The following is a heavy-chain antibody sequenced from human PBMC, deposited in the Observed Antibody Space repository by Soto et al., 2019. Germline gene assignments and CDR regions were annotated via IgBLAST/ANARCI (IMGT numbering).Heavy chain of an antibody. Sequence: EVQLLESGGGLVQPGGSLRISCAASGFTFSSYAMSWVRQAPGKGLEWVSAISGSGGSTYYADSVKGRFTISRDNSKNTLYLQMNSLRDEDTAVYYCAKFIGIVVVVADKGYFQHWGQGTLVTVSS. J-gene: IGHJ1*01. CDR1: GFTFSSYA. CDR2: ISGSGGST. CDR3: AKFIGIVVVVADKGYFQH. V-gene: IGHV3-23*01. D-gene: IGHD2-15*01.